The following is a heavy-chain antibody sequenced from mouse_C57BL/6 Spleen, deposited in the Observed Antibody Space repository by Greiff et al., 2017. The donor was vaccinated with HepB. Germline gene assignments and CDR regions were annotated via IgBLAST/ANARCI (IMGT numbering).Heavy chain of an antibody. Sequence: DVHLVESEGGLVQPGSSMKLSCTASGFTFSDYYMAWVRQVPEKGLEWVANINYDGSSTYYLDSLKSRFIISRDNAKNILYLQMSSLKSEDTATYYCARDDYGLGYFDYWGQGTTLTVSS. CDR2: INYDGSST. V-gene: IGHV5-16*01. CDR3: ARDDYGLGYFDY. D-gene: IGHD2-4*01. J-gene: IGHJ2*01. CDR1: GFTFSDYY.